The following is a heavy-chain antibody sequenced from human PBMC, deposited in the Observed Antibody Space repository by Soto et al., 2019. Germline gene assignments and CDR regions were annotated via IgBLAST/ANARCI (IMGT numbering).Heavy chain of an antibody. J-gene: IGHJ4*02. V-gene: IGHV3-20*04. D-gene: IGHD6-13*01. CDR2: INWNGGST. Sequence: PGGSLRLSCAASGFTFDDYGMSWVRQAPGKGLEWVSGINWNGGSTGYADSVKGRFTISRDNAKNSLYLQMNSLRAEDTALYYCARDYSSSWSGSYFDYWGQGTLVTVSS. CDR1: GFTFDDYG. CDR3: ARDYSSSWSGSYFDY.